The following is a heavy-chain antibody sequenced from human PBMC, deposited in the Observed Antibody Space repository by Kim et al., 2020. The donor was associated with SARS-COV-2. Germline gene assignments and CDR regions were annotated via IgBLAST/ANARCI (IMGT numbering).Heavy chain of an antibody. CDR2: ISYDGSNK. D-gene: IGHD3-10*01. CDR3: ARDPTRGPYYFDY. J-gene: IGHJ4*02. CDR1: GFTFSSYA. Sequence: GSLRLSCAASGFTFSSYAMHWVRQAPGKGLEWVAVISYDGSNKYYADSVKGRFTISRDNSKNTLYLQMNSLRAEDTAVYYCARDPTRGPYYFDYWGQGTLVTVSS. V-gene: IGHV3-30*04.